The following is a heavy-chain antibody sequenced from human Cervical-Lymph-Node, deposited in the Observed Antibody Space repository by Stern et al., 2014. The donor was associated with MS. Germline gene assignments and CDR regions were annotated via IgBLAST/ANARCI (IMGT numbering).Heavy chain of an antibody. V-gene: IGHV4-39*01. D-gene: IGHD3-10*01. CDR2: IYYSGST. CDR1: GGSISSSSYY. J-gene: IGHJ5*02. CDR3: ARRGYYSPFDP. Sequence: QVQLQESGPGLVKPSETLSLTCTVSGGSISSSSYYWGWIRQPPGKGLEWIGSIYYSGSTYYTPPLRCRVTIPEDTPKTHSPLNLTSVTAADTAVYYCARRGYYSPFDPWGQGTLVTVSS.